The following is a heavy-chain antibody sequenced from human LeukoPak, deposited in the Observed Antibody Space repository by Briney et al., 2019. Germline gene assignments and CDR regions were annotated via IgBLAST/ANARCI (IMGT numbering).Heavy chain of an antibody. Sequence: PSETLSLTCAVYGGSFRGYYWSWIRQPPGKGLEWIGEINHSGSTNYNPSLKSRVTISVDTSKNQFSLKLSSVTAADTAVYYCARGRKWPVVAFDIWGQGTMVTVSS. CDR1: GGSFRGYY. D-gene: IGHD6-19*01. CDR2: INHSGST. J-gene: IGHJ3*02. CDR3: ARGRKWPVVAFDI. V-gene: IGHV4-34*01.